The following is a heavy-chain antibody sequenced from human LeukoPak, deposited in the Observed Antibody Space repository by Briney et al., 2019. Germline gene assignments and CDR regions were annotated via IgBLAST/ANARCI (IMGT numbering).Heavy chain of an antibody. D-gene: IGHD5-12*01. CDR1: GNTFTGHY. V-gene: IGHV1-2*02. J-gene: IGHJ5*02. Sequence: ASVKVSCKASGNTFTGHYFHWVRQAPGQGLEWMGWINPNSGGTNYAQKFQGKVTMTRDTSISTVYMELSRLRSDDTAVYYCARRHSGYVDWFDPWGQGTLVTVSS. CDR3: ARRHSGYVDWFDP. CDR2: INPNSGGT.